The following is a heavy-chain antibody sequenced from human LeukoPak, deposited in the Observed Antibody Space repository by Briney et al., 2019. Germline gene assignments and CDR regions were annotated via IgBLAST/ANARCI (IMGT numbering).Heavy chain of an antibody. CDR2: ISGSGGST. V-gene: IGHV3-23*01. Sequence: AGGSLRLSCAASGFTFSSYAMSWVRQAPGKWLEWVSAISGSGGSTYYADSVKGRFTISRDNSKNTLYLQMSSLRAEDTAVYYCAKRSSGYSSALYYFDYWGQGTLVTVSS. J-gene: IGHJ4*02. CDR3: AKRSSGYSSALYYFDY. D-gene: IGHD6-19*01. CDR1: GFTFSSYA.